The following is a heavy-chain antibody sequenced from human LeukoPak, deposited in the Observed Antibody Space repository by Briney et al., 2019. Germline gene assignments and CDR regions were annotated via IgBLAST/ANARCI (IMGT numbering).Heavy chain of an antibody. Sequence: PAGSLRLSCAVSGFTFSSYWTNWVRQAPGKGLEWLASIRQDGGEKSYVDSVKGRFTISRHNTKNSLYLQMSSLRAEDTAVYYCARDGTAAGLYFDLWGQGTLVTVSS. V-gene: IGHV3-7*01. J-gene: IGHJ4*01. CDR2: IRQDGGEK. D-gene: IGHD6-13*01. CDR3: ARDGTAAGLYFDL. CDR1: GFTFSSYW.